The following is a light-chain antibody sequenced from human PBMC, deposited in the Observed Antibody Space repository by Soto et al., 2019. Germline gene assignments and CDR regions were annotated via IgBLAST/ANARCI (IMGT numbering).Light chain of an antibody. CDR2: DVS. V-gene: IGLV2-14*01. J-gene: IGLJ1*01. CDR1: SSDVGDYNY. CDR3: SSYTGSSTVYV. Sequence: QSALTQPASVSGSLGQSITISCTGTSSDVGDYNYVSWYQQHPGKAPKLMIYDVSNRPSGVSNRFSGSKSGNTASLTISGLQAEDEADYYCSSYTGSSTVYVFGTGTKLTVL.